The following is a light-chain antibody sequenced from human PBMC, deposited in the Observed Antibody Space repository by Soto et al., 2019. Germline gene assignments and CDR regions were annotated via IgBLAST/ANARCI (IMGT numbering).Light chain of an antibody. V-gene: IGKV3-20*01. CDR2: GAS. Sequence: EIVLTQSPGTLSLSPGERATPSCRASQSVSSSFLTWYQQKPGQPPRLLIYGASSRATGIPDRFSGSGSGTDFTLTISRLEPEDFAVYYCQQYGSSRLTFGGGTKVDIK. J-gene: IGKJ4*01. CDR1: QSVSSSF. CDR3: QQYGSSRLT.